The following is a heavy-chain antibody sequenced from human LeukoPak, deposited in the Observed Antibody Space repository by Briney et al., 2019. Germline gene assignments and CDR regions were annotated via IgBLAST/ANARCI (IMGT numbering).Heavy chain of an antibody. D-gene: IGHD6-19*01. CDR1: GGSISSYY. J-gene: IGHJ4*02. V-gene: IGHV4-59*01. CDR3: ARSGGQMAVPGTNYFDY. Sequence: SETLSLTCTVSGGSISSYYWSWIRQPPGKGLEWIGYIYYSGRTNYNPSLKSRVTISVNTSKNQFSLKLSSVTAADTAVYYCARSGGQMAVPGTNYFDYWGQGTLVTVSS. CDR2: IYYSGRT.